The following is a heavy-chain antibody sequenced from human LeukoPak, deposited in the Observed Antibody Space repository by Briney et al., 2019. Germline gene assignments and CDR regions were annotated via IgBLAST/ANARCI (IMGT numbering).Heavy chain of an antibody. CDR1: GGTFSSYA. CDR3: ARVPRSILRDDAFDI. CDR2: IIPILGIA. J-gene: IGHJ3*02. Sequence: SVKVSCKASGGTFSSYAISWVRQAPGQGLEWMGRIIPILGIANYAQKFQGRVTITADKSTSTAYMELSSLRSEDTAVYYCARVPRSILRDDAFDIWGQGTMVTVSS. V-gene: IGHV1-69*04.